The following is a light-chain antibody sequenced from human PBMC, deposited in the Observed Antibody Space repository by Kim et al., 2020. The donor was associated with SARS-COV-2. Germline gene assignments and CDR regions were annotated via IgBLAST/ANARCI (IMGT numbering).Light chain of an antibody. CDR1: SGHSSYA. CDR3: QTWGTGLNWV. V-gene: IGLV4-69*01. Sequence: VKLTCTLSSGHSSYAIAWHQQQPEKGPRYLMKLNSDGSHSKGDGIPDRFSGSSSGAERYLTISSLQSEDEADYYCQTWGTGLNWVFGGGTKLTVL. CDR2: LNSDGSH. J-gene: IGLJ3*02.